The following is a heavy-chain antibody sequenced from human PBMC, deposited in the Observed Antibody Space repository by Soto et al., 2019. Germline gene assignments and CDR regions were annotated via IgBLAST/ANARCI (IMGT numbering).Heavy chain of an antibody. J-gene: IGHJ5*02. CDR2: IIPIFGTA. D-gene: IGHD1-1*01. V-gene: IGHV1-69*13. CDR1: GGTFSSYA. CDR3: ARTSSAGGYRFDP. Sequence: SVKVSCKASGGTFSSYAISWVRQAPGQGLEWMGGIIPIFGTATYAQKFQGRVTITADESTSTAYMELSSLRSEDTAVYYCARTSSAGGYRFDPWGQGTLVTVSS.